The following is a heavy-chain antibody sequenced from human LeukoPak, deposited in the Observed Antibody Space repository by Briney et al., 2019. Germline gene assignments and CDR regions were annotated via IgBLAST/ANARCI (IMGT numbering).Heavy chain of an antibody. J-gene: IGHJ4*02. CDR3: ARASAGVIMDY. CDR1: GFSPSDYW. CDR2: IHSDGTTI. D-gene: IGHD3-10*01. Sequence: GGPLRPSWAVPGFSPSDYWRHWARKVPGKGRVWVSRIHSDGTTIDYADSVKGRFTISRDNAKNTLYLQMNSLRAEDTAIYYCARASAGVIMDYWGQGTLVTVSS. V-gene: IGHV3-74*01.